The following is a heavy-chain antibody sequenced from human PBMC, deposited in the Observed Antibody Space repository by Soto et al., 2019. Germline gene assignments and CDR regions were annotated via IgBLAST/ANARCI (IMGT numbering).Heavy chain of an antibody. CDR1: GFTFNFFG. V-gene: IGHV3-30*03. J-gene: IGHJ3*02. CDR2: ISYDGSEK. Sequence: QEQLVESGGGVVQAGRSLRLSCAASGFTFNFFGMHWVRQAPGKGLEWVAVISYDGSEKYYADSVKGRFTMSRDNSKXXXXXXXXXXXXXXXXXXXXXXXXXXSFDAFDIWGHGTMVTVSS. CDR3: XXXXXXSFDAFDI.